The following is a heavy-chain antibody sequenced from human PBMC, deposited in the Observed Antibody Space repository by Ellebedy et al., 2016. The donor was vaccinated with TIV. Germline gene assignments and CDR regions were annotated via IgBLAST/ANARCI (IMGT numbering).Heavy chain of an antibody. V-gene: IGHV3-33*08. CDR1: GLTFSSYP. J-gene: IGHJ6*02. CDR2: IWYDGSNK. CDR3: TRDGRIENDYIYYSMDV. Sequence: GESLKISCTVSGLTFSSYPIHWVRLAPGKWLEWVAVIWYDGSNKYYTDSVKGRFTISRDNSKNTLHLQMNSLRAEDTAVYYCTRDGRIENDYIYYSMDVWGRGTTVTVSS.